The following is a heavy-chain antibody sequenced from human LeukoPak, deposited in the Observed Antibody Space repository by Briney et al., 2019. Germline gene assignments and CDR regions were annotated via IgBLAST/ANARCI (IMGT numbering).Heavy chain of an antibody. CDR1: GGTFSRYA. CDR3: ASGVHDTSGALGD. Sequence: SVKVSCKASGGTFSRYAISWVRQAPGQGLEWVGGIMPIFRTANYAQKFQGRVTVTTDESAGIVYMELSSLRSEDTAVYYCASGVHDTSGALGDWGQGTLVTVSS. V-gene: IGHV1-69*05. D-gene: IGHD6-19*01. CDR2: IMPIFRTA. J-gene: IGHJ4*02.